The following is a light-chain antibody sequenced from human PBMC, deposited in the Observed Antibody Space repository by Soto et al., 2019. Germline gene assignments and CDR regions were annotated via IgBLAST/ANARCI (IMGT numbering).Light chain of an antibody. Sequence: QSVLTQPPSVSGTPGQRVSISCTGSTSNIGAPYDVHWYQHLPGTAPKLLIYGDNNRPSGVPDRFSGSKSGTSASLAITRLQAEDEADYYCQAYDISLHNPVFGTGTQLTVL. J-gene: IGLJ1*01. V-gene: IGLV1-40*01. CDR3: QAYDISLHNPV. CDR2: GDN. CDR1: TSNIGAPYD.